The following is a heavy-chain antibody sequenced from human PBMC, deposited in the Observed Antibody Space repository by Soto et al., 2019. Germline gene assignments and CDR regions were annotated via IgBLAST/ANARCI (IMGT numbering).Heavy chain of an antibody. Sequence: GGSLRLSCAASGFTFSSYAMSWVRQAPGKGLEWASAISGSGGSTYYADSVKGRFTISRDNSKNTLYLQMTGLKTEDTAIYYCTTDPHVATIGYWGQGTLVTVSS. CDR1: GFTFSSYA. CDR3: TTDPHVATIGY. V-gene: IGHV3-23*01. CDR2: ISGSGGST. D-gene: IGHD5-12*01. J-gene: IGHJ4*02.